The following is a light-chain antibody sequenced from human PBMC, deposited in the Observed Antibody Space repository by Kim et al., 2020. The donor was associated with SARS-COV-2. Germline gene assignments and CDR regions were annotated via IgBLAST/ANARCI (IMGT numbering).Light chain of an antibody. Sequence: EIVLTQSPAILSLSPGERATLSCRASQSIGTYLGWYQQKPGQAPRLLIYDASIRATGIPARFSGSGSGTDFTLTISSLEPEDFAVYYCQQRSNWYTFGQGTKLEIK. CDR2: DAS. CDR3: QQRSNWYT. J-gene: IGKJ2*01. CDR1: QSIGTY. V-gene: IGKV3-11*01.